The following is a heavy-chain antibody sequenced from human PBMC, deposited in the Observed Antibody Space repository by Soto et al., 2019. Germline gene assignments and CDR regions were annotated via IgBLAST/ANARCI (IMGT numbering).Heavy chain of an antibody. V-gene: IGHV4-31*03. CDR2: IYNGGTT. CDR1: GGSIGSGRYF. CDR3: ARQGYSSSSNIGY. Sequence: QVQLQETGPGLVKPSQTLSLTCTVSGGSIGSGRYFWIWIRQHPGKGLEWIGYIYNGGTTYYNPSIKSRVTVSVDTSKNQFSLELSSVTAADTAVYYCARQGYSSSSNIGYWGQGTLVTVSS. D-gene: IGHD6-6*01. J-gene: IGHJ4*02.